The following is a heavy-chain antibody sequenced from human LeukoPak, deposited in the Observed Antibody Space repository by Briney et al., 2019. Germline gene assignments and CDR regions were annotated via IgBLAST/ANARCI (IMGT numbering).Heavy chain of an antibody. CDR2: ISSSGSTI. D-gene: IGHD4-17*01. Sequence: AGGSLRLSCAASGFTFSSYEMNWVRQAPGRGPEWVSYISSSGSTIYYADSVKSRFTISRDNAKNSLYLQMNSLRAEDTAVYYCARPLYGDHGGDYGMFVYWGQGTLVTVSS. CDR3: ARPLYGDHGGDYGMFVY. V-gene: IGHV3-48*03. J-gene: IGHJ4*02. CDR1: GFTFSSYE.